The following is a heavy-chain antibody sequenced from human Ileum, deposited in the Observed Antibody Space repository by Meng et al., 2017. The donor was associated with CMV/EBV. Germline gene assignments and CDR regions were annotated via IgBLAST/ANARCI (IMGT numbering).Heavy chain of an antibody. D-gene: IGHD5-18*01. CDR3: ARERIQLWPRPSYFDY. Sequence: GSLRLSCTVSGGSISSSSYYWGWLRQPPGKGLEWIGSIYYSGSTYYNPSLKSRVTISVDTSKTQFSLKLSSVTAADTAVYYCARERIQLWPRPSYFDYWGQGTLVTVSS. J-gene: IGHJ4*02. CDR1: GGSISSSSYY. CDR2: IYYSGST. V-gene: IGHV4-39*07.